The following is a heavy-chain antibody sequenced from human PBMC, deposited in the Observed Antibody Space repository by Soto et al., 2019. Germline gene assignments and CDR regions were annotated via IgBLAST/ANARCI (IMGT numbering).Heavy chain of an antibody. Sequence: GASVKVSCKTSGYTFTRYAICWVRQSPGQRLEWMGWINAGNGNTKYSQKFQGRVTITRDTSASTAYMELSSLRSEDTAVYYCAREGPMDYYYYYGMDVWGQGTTVTVSS. CDR2: INAGNGNT. J-gene: IGHJ6*02. V-gene: IGHV1-3*01. CDR3: AREGPMDYYYYYGMDV. CDR1: GYTFTRYA.